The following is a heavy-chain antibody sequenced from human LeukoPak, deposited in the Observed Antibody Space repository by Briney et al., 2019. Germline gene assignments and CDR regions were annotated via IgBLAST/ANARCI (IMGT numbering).Heavy chain of an antibody. J-gene: IGHJ4*02. D-gene: IGHD6-13*01. CDR2: IYPGDSDP. CDR3: ARHGVGSSWFGFDY. V-gene: IGHV5-51*01. CDR1: GYTFTTYW. Sequence: GESLKISCKGSGYTFTTYWIGWVRPMPGKGLEWVGIIYPGDSDPRYSPSFQGQVTISVDKSIGTAYLQWSSLKASDSAIYYCARHGVGSSWFGFDYWRQGTLVTVSS.